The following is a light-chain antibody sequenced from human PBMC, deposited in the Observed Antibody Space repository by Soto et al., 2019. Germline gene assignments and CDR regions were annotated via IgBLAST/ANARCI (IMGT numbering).Light chain of an antibody. CDR2: GAS. Sequence: EIVLTXXPXXXXLXXXEXXTLXCRASQSVSSSYLAWYQQKPGQAPRLLIYGASSRATGIPDRFSGSGSGTDFTLTISRLEPEDFAVYYCQQYSSSPFTFGQGTRLEI. CDR1: QSVSSSY. V-gene: IGKV3-20*01. J-gene: IGKJ5*01. CDR3: QQYSSSPFT.